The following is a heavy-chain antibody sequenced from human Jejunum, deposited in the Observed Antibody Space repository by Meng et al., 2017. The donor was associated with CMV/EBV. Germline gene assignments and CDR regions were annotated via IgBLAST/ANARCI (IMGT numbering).Heavy chain of an antibody. D-gene: IGHD1-26*01. J-gene: IGHJ4*02. CDR3: LGIVGATGHNY. V-gene: IGHV3-73*01. CDR2: ITAKNNDYAT. Sequence: AASGFSFSAADIHWVRQASGKGLEWVGRITAKNNDYATAYSVSVRGRFTVSRDDSSNTAYLQMNRLKTEDTAVYYCLGIVGATGHNYWGQGTLVTVSS. CDR1: GFSFSAAD.